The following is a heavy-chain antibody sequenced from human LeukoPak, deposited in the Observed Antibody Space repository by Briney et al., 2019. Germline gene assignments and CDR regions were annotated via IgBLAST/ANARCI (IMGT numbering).Heavy chain of an antibody. CDR1: GGTFSSYA. CDR3: ASLDWYNWNYDY. CDR2: IIPILGIA. D-gene: IGHD1-20*01. V-gene: IGHV1-69*04. Sequence: ASVKVSCKASGGTFSSYAISWVRQAPGQGLEWMGRIIPILGIANYAQKFQGRVTITADKSTSTAYMELSSLRSEDTAVYYCASLDWYNWNYDYWGQGTLVTVSS. J-gene: IGHJ4*02.